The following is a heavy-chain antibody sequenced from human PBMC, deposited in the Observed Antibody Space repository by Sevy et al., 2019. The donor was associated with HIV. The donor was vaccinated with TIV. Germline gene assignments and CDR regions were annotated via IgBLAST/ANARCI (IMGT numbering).Heavy chain of an antibody. J-gene: IGHJ6*02. CDR1: GFTFSSYA. CDR2: ISYDGSNK. Sequence: GGSLRLSCAASGFTFSSYAMHRVRQAPGKGLEWVAVISYDGSNKYYADSVKGRFTISRDNSKNTLYLQMNSLRAEDTAVYYCARDLVTIFGVVIIEGDGMDVWGQGTTVTVSS. CDR3: ARDLVTIFGVVIIEGDGMDV. D-gene: IGHD3-3*01. V-gene: IGHV3-30-3*01.